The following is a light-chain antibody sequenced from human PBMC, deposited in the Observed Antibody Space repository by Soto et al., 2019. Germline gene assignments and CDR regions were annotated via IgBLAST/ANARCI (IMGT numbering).Light chain of an antibody. Sequence: DVVMTQSPLSLPVTLGQPASISCRSSQSLVYSDGHTYLNWFQQRPGQSPRRLIYKVSNRDSGVPDRFSGSGSGTDFTLKISRVEAEDVGVYFCMQGSLWPITFGQGTRLEI. CDR2: KVS. CDR1: QSLVYSDGHTY. CDR3: MQGSLWPIT. J-gene: IGKJ5*01. V-gene: IGKV2-30*01.